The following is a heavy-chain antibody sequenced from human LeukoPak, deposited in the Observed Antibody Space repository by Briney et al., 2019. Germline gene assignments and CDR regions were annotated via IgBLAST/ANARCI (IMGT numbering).Heavy chain of an antibody. CDR2: ISAYNGNT. CDR1: GYTFTSYG. Sequence: ASVKVSCKASGYTFTSYGISWVRQAPGQGLEWMGWISAYNGNTNYAQKLQGRVTMTRNTSISAAYMELSSLRSEDTAVYYCALLYYDSSGYVVPWGQGTLVTVSS. J-gene: IGHJ5*02. V-gene: IGHV1-18*01. CDR3: ALLYYDSSGYVVP. D-gene: IGHD3-22*01.